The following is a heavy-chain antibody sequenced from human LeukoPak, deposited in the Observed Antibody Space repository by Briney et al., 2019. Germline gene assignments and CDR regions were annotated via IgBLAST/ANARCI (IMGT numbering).Heavy chain of an antibody. J-gene: IGHJ4*02. D-gene: IGHD3-10*01. Sequence: ASVKVSCKASGYTFTSYDINWVRQVTGQGLEWMGWMNPNSGNTGYAQKFQGRVTMTRNTSISTAYMELSSLRSEDTAVYYCARGLRRYGSGSYYLSGYWGQGTLVTVSS. CDR1: GYTFTSYD. CDR3: ARGLRRYGSGSYYLSGY. CDR2: MNPNSGNT. V-gene: IGHV1-8*01.